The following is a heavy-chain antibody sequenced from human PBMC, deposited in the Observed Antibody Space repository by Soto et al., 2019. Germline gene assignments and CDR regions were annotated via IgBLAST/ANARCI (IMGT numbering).Heavy chain of an antibody. CDR3: VVMGNVAVSNPRSFDY. D-gene: IGHD6-19*01. V-gene: IGHV1-69*18. CDR2: IVPIFETL. Sequence: QVQLVQSGAEVKKPGSSVKVSCKASGATFSGHAINWVRQAPGQGLEWLGRIVPIFETLNYAERFQGRVAITADESTTTVYMELTTLTHEDTAVYYCVVMGNVAVSNPRSFDYWGQGTQVTVSS. CDR1: GATFSGHA. J-gene: IGHJ4*02.